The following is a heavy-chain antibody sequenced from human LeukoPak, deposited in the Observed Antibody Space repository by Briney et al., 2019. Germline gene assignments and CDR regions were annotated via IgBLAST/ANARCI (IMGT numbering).Heavy chain of an antibody. CDR2: ISGSGDSA. Sequence: GGSLRLSCAASGFTFSSYWMNWVRQAPGKGLEWVSAISGSGDSAYYADSVKGRFTISRDNSKNRLFLQMNSLRAEDAALYYCAKYSLKWRRYSREPSYYYYMDVWGKGTTVTVSS. V-gene: IGHV3-23*01. CDR3: AKYSLKWRRYSREPSYYYYMDV. D-gene: IGHD3-3*01. CDR1: GFTFSSYW. J-gene: IGHJ6*03.